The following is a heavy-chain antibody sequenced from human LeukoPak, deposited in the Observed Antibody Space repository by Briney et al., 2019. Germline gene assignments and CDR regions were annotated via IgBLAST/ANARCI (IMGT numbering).Heavy chain of an antibody. CDR1: GFTFSSYE. Sequence: HSGGSLRLSCAASGFTFSSYEMNWVRQAPGKGLEWVSYISSSGSTIYYADSVKGRFTISRDNAKNSLYLQMNSPRAEDTAVYYCAVTVVTSFDYWGQGTLVTVSS. J-gene: IGHJ4*02. D-gene: IGHD4-23*01. CDR2: ISSSGSTI. V-gene: IGHV3-48*03. CDR3: AVTVVTSFDY.